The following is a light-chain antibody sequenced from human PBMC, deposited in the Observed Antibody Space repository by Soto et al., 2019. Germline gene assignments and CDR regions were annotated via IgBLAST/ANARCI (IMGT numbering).Light chain of an antibody. CDR3: LLSYSGARV. V-gene: IGLV7-46*01. CDR2: DTC. CDR1: TGAVTSGHY. Sequence: QAVVTQEPSLTVSPGGTVTLTCGSSTGAVTSGHYPYWFQQKPGQAPRTLIYDTCNKHSWTPARFSGSLLGGKAALTLSGAQPEDEAEYYCLLSYSGARVFGTGTKVTVL. J-gene: IGLJ1*01.